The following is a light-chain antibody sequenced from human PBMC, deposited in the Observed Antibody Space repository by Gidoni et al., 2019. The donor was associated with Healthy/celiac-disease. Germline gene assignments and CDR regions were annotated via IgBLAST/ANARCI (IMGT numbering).Light chain of an antibody. J-gene: IGKJ5*01. CDR3: QQSYSTPPIT. CDR1: QSISSY. V-gene: IGKV1-39*01. CDR2: AAS. Sequence: DIQMTQSPSSLSASVGDRVTITCRASQSISSYLTWYQQKPGKAPKLLIYAASSLQSGVPSRFSGSGSGTDFTLTISSLQPEDFATYYCQQSYSTPPITFXQXTRLEIK.